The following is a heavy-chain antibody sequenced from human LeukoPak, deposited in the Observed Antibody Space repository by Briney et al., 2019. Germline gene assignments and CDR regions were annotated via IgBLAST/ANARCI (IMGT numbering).Heavy chain of an antibody. CDR3: AKEVTMVRGVMMAYFDY. J-gene: IGHJ4*02. CDR1: GFTFSSYA. D-gene: IGHD3-10*01. Sequence: GGSLRLSCAASGFTFSSYAMSWVRQAPGKGLEWVSAISGSGGSTYYADSVKGRFTISRDNSKNTLYLQMNSLRAEDTAVYYCAKEVTMVRGVMMAYFDYWGQGTLVTVSS. CDR2: ISGSGGST. V-gene: IGHV3-23*01.